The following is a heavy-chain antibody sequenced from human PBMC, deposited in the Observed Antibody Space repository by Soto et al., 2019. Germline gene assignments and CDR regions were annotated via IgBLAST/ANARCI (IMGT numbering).Heavy chain of an antibody. V-gene: IGHV5-51*01. CDR1: GYSFTSYS. CDR2: IYPGDSDT. Sequence: PGESLKISCKGSGYSFTSYSIGWVRQMPGKGLEWMGIIYPGDSDTRYSPSFQGQVTIPADTSISTAYLQWTSLKASDTAMYYCASRRGGSSGYFSLTYNWFDPWGQGTLVTVSS. J-gene: IGHJ5*02. CDR3: ASRRGGSSGYFSLTYNWFDP. D-gene: IGHD3-22*01.